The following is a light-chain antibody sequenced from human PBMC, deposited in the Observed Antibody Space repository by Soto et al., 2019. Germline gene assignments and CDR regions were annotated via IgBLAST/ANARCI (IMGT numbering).Light chain of an antibody. CDR2: DAS. J-gene: IGKJ1*01. Sequence: EIVLAQSPGTLSLSPGERATLSCRASQSVSNNYLAWYQQKPGQAPRLLIYDASNRATGIPARFSGSGSGTDFTLTISNLEPEDFAVYYCQQHSHWPPWTFGQGTKVDIK. CDR3: QQHSHWPPWT. V-gene: IGKV3-11*01. CDR1: QSVSNNY.